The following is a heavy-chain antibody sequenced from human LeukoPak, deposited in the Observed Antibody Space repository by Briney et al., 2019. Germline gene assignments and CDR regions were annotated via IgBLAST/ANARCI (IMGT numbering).Heavy chain of an antibody. Sequence: PSETLSLTCTVSGGSISSYYWSWIRQPPGKGLEWIGYIYYSGSTNYNPSLKSRVTISVDTSKNQFSLKLSSVTAEDTAVYYCARDILPSYSGYDRTLPDYWGQGTLVTVSS. D-gene: IGHD5-12*01. CDR2: IYYSGST. CDR3: ARDILPSYSGYDRTLPDY. CDR1: GGSISSYY. J-gene: IGHJ4*02. V-gene: IGHV4-59*01.